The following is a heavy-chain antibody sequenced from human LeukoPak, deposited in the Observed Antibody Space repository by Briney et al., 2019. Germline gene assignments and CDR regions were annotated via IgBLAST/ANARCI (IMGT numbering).Heavy chain of an antibody. CDR3: ARDLRVAVAGTGYYYYYMDV. CDR1: GYTFTDYY. D-gene: IGHD6-19*01. CDR2: INPNSGGT. V-gene: IGHV1-2*02. J-gene: IGHJ6*03. Sequence: ASVEVSCKTSGYTFTDYYIHWVRQAPGQGLEWTGWINPNSGGTNYAQKFQGRVTMTRDTSISTAYMELSRLRSDDTAVYYCARDLRVAVAGTGYYYYYMDVWGKGTTVTVSS.